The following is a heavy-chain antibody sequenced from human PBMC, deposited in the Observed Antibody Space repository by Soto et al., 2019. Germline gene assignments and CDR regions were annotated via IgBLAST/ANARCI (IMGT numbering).Heavy chain of an antibody. CDR3: TRSSGSYRYFDF. Sequence: EVQLVESGGGLVQPGGSLRLSCAASGFTFSDHYMDWVRLAPGKGLEWVARTRNRANSYTTEYAASVKGRFTISRDNSKDSLYLQMNSLETEDTAVYYCTRSSGSYRYFDFWGRGTLVTVSS. V-gene: IGHV3-72*01. J-gene: IGHJ2*01. CDR1: GFTFSDHY. D-gene: IGHD1-26*01. CDR2: TRNRANSYTT.